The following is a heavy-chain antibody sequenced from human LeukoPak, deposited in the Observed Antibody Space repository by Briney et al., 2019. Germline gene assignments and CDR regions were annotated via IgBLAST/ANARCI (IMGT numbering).Heavy chain of an antibody. CDR2: ISGDGVSS. D-gene: IGHD5-24*01. CDR3: VREQFSHTSNYFDN. Sequence: GGSLRISCAASGVMFDDYAMHWVRQVPGRGLEWVSLISGDGVSSFYADSVKGRFTISRDNNNRALSLQMRRLTTEDAAFYYCVREQFSHTSNYFDNWGQGILVTVSS. V-gene: IGHV3-43*02. J-gene: IGHJ4*02. CDR1: GVMFDDYA.